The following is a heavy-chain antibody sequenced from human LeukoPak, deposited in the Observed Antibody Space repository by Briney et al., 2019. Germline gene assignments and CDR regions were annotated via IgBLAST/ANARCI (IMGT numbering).Heavy chain of an antibody. V-gene: IGHV3-48*01. CDR1: GFTFSTYS. CDR2: IDSRSGTI. D-gene: IGHD6-19*01. Sequence: GGSLRLSCAASGFTFSTYSMNWVRQAPGKGLEWVSYIDSRSGTIYYADSVKGRFTIYRDNSKSRLSLQMNSLRAEDTAVYYCAKTLSSGWSGKYYFDYWGQGTLVSVSS. J-gene: IGHJ4*02. CDR3: AKTLSSGWSGKYYFDY.